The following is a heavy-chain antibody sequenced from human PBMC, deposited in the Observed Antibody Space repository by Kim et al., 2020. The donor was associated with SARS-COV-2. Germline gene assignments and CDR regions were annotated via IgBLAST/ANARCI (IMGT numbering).Heavy chain of an antibody. CDR1: GGSITSHH. V-gene: IGHV4-4*07. J-gene: IGHJ5*01. D-gene: IGHD3-16*01. CDR2: IVSSGRI. CDR3: ARGGGAFDF. Sequence: SETLSLTCTVSGGSITSHHWTWIRQPTGKGLEWIGRIVSSGRITYNPSLQSRITMSRDMSKNQFSLRLTSVTSADTALYYCARGGGAFDFWGQGTLVTVS.